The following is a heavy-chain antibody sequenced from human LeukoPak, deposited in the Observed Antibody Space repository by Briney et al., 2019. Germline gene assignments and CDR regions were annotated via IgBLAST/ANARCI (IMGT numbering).Heavy chain of an antibody. CDR1: GFTFSNAW. D-gene: IGHD1-26*01. V-gene: IGHV3-15*01. CDR2: IKSKTDGGTT. J-gene: IGHJ4*02. CDR3: TTAGWELYYFDY. Sequence: GPLRLSCAASGFTFSNAWMSWVRQAPGKGLEWVGRIKSKTDGGTTDYAAPVKGRFTISRDDSKNTLYLQMNSLKTEDTAVYYCTTAGWELYYFDYWGQGTLVTVSS.